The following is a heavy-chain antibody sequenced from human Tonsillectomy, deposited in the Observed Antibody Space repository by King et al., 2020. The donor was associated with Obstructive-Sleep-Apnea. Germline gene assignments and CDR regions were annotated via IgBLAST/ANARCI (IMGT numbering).Heavy chain of an antibody. J-gene: IGHJ6*02. CDR1: GCTFSNYA. Sequence: VQLVESGGGLVQPGGSLRLSCRASGCTFSNYAMSWVRQAPGKGLEWVSGMSVSGGGTYYADSVKGRFSISRDNFKKTLYLQMNSLRADDTAAYYCATTARGDYDYYGLDVWGQGTTVIVSS. CDR2: MSVSGGGT. D-gene: IGHD4/OR15-4a*01. V-gene: IGHV3-23*04. CDR3: ATTARGDYDYYGLDV.